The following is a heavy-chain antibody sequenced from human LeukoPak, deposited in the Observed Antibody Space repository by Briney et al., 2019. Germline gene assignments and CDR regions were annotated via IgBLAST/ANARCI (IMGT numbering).Heavy chain of an antibody. V-gene: IGHV1-18*01. D-gene: IGHD3-22*01. CDR1: GYTFTCYG. CDR2: ISAYNGNT. J-gene: IGHJ4*02. CDR3: AREGYYYDSSGYYTWGDFDY. Sequence: GASVKVSCKASGYTFTCYGISWVRQAPGQGLEWMVWISAYNGNTNYAQKLQGRVTMTTDTSTSTAYMELRSLRSDDTAVYYCAREGYYYDSSGYYTWGDFDYWGQGTLVTVSS.